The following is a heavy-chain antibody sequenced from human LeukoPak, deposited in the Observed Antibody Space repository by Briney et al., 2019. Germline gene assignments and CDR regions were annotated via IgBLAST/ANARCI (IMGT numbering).Heavy chain of an antibody. J-gene: IGHJ4*02. V-gene: IGHV1-69*05. CDR3: AGEVAYYYDSSGYYSPHFDY. D-gene: IGHD3-22*01. CDR2: IIPIFGTA. Sequence: SVKVSCKASGGAFSSYAISWVRQAPGQGLEWMGGIIPIFGTANYAQKFQGRVTITTDESTSTAYMELSSLRSEDTAVYYCAGEVAYYYDSSGYYSPHFDYWGQGTLVTVSS. CDR1: GGAFSSYA.